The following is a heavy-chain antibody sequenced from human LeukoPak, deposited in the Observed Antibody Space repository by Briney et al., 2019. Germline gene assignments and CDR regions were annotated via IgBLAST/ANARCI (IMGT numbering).Heavy chain of an antibody. D-gene: IGHD5-12*01. Sequence: GGSLRLSCTASGFTFGDYAMSWFRQAPGKGLEWVGFIRSKAYGGTAEYAASVKGRFTISRDDSKSIAYLQMNSLKTEDTAVYYCTRDPGGYDFFFDYWGQGTLVTVSS. CDR3: TRDPGGYDFFFDY. CDR2: IRSKAYGGTA. J-gene: IGHJ4*02. CDR1: GFTFGDYA. V-gene: IGHV3-49*03.